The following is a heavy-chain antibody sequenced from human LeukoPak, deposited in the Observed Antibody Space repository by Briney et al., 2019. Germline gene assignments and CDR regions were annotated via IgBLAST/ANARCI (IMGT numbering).Heavy chain of an antibody. Sequence: GGALRLSCAASGFAFSTYWMSWVSQAPGKGVEWGANIKQDGREKYYVDSVKGRFTISRDNAKNSLYLQINSLSAEDTAVYYCARKWMQLWPFDYWGQGALVTVSS. J-gene: IGHJ4*02. CDR2: IKQDGREK. V-gene: IGHV3-7*01. CDR3: ARKWMQLWPFDY. CDR1: GFAFSTYW. D-gene: IGHD5-18*01.